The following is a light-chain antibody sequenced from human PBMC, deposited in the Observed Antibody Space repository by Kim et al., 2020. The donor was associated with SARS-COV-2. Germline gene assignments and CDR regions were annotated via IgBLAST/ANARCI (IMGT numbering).Light chain of an antibody. CDR2: DAS. V-gene: IGKV1-5*01. J-gene: IGKJ2*01. CDR1: RSISRW. Sequence: DIQLTQSPSTLYASVGDRVTISCRASRSISRWLAWYQHKPGKAPKVLIYDASSLKSGVPSRFSGSGSGTEFTLTISSLQPDDFATYFRQQYDTYPYTFGQGTKLE. CDR3: QQYDTYPYT.